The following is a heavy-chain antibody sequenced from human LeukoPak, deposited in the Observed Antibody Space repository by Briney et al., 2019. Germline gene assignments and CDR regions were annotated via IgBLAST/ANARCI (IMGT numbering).Heavy chain of an antibody. Sequence: ASVKVSCKASGYTLTGYSINWLRQAPGQGLEWMGWITTSTGNPTYAQGFTGRFVFSLDTSVSTTYLHINSLKAEDTAVYYCARDASTINFDYWGQGTLVTVSS. CDR1: GYTLTGYS. J-gene: IGHJ4*02. CDR3: ARDASTINFDY. V-gene: IGHV7-4-1*02. CDR2: ITTSTGNP. D-gene: IGHD5/OR15-5a*01.